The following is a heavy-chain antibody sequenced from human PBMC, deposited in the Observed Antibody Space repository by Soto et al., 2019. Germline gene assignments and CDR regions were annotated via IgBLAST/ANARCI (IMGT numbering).Heavy chain of an antibody. J-gene: IGHJ6*02. CDR3: AVQIWYPGYYFGMDF. CDR1: GGTFSSYT. Sequence: QVQLVQSGAEVKKPGSSVKVSCKAYGGTFSSYTISWVRQAPGQGLEWMGRIIPILGIANYAQKFQGRVTITADKSTSTAYMELSSLTSEDTSVYYCAVQIWYPGYYFGMDFWGQTTTVTVSS. D-gene: IGHD5-18*01. V-gene: IGHV1-69*02. CDR2: IIPILGIA.